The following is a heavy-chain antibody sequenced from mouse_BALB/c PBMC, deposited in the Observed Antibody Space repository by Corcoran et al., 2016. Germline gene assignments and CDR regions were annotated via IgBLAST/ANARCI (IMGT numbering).Heavy chain of an antibody. CDR1: GFDFSRYW. Sequence: EVKLLESGGGLVQPGGSLKLSCAASGFDFSRYWMSWVRQAPGKRLEWIGEINPDSSTINYTPSLKDKFIISRDNAKNTLYLQMSKVRSEDTALYYCARLHYYGLFAYWGQGTLVTVSA. V-gene: IGHV4-1*02. CDR3: ARLHYYGLFAY. J-gene: IGHJ3*01. CDR2: INPDSSTI. D-gene: IGHD1-1*01.